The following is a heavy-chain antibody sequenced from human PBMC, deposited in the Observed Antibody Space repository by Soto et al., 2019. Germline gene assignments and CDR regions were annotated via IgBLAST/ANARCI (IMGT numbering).Heavy chain of an antibody. Sequence: GGSLRLSCAASGFTFSSYAMSWVRQAPGKGLEWVSAISGSGGSTYYADSVKGRFTISRDNSKNTLYLQMNSLRAEDTAVYYCAKGPRRDYYYYMDVWGKGTTVTVSS. J-gene: IGHJ6*03. CDR3: AKGPRRDYYYYMDV. V-gene: IGHV3-23*01. CDR1: GFTFSSYA. CDR2: ISGSGGST.